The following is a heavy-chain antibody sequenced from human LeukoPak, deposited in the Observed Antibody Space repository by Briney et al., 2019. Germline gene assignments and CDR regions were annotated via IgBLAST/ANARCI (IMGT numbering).Heavy chain of an antibody. V-gene: IGHV3-30*03. CDR2: ISYDGSNK. CDR1: GFTFSSYG. Sequence: PGGSLRLSCAASGFTFSSYGMHWVRQAPGKGLEWVAVISYDGSNKYYADSVKGRFTISRDNSKNTLYPQMNSLRAEDTAVYYCARDGGAYYASSGYIIDSWGQGTLVTVSS. J-gene: IGHJ4*02. CDR3: ARDGGAYYASSGYIIDS. D-gene: IGHD3-22*01.